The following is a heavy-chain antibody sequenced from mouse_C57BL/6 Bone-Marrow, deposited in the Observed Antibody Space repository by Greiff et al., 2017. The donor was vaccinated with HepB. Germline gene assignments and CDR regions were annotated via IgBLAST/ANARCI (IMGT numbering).Heavy chain of an antibody. CDR3: ARSVITTVVATKWYFDV. V-gene: IGHV1-54*01. CDR2: INPGSGGT. CDR1: GYAFTNYL. Sequence: VKLMESGAELVRPGTSVKVSCKASGYAFTNYLIEWVKQRPGQGLEWIGVINPGSGGTNYNEKFKGKATLTADKSSSTAYMQLSSLTSEDSAVYFCARSVITTVVATKWYFDVWGTGTTVTVSS. J-gene: IGHJ1*03. D-gene: IGHD1-1*01.